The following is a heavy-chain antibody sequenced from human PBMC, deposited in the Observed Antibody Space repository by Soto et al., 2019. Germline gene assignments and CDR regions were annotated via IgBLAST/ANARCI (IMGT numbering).Heavy chain of an antibody. D-gene: IGHD2-21*02. Sequence: SETLSLTCTVSGGSISSYYWSWIRQPPGKGLEWIGYIYYSGSTNYNPSLKSRVTISVDTSKNQFSLKLSSVTAADTAVYYCARSNRYCGGDCYFHHWGHGTLVTVSS. V-gene: IGHV4-59*01. J-gene: IGHJ1*01. CDR2: IYYSGST. CDR3: ARSNRYCGGDCYFHH. CDR1: GGSISSYY.